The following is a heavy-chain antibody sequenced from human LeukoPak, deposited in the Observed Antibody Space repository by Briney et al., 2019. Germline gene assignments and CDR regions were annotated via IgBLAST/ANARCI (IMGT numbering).Heavy chain of an antibody. J-gene: IGHJ4*02. CDR2: TYYRSKWYN. V-gene: IGHV6-1*01. D-gene: IGHD7-27*01. CDR3: ARSLENWGSPHFDY. Sequence: SQTLSLTFAISGDSVSSNSAAWNWIRQSPSRGLEWLGRTYYRSKWYNDYAVSVKSRITINPDTSKNQFSLQLNSVTPEDTAVYYCARSLENWGSPHFDYWGQGTLVTVSS. CDR1: GDSVSSNSAA.